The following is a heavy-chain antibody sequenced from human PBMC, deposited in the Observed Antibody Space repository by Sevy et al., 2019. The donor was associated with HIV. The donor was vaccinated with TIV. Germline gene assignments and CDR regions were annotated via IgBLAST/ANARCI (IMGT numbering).Heavy chain of an antibody. CDR3: ARSPIPSDYYFDY. D-gene: IGHD3-3*01. Sequence: GGSLRLSCAASGFTSSSYWMSWVRQAPGKGLEWVANIKQDGSEKYYVDSVKGRFTISRDNTKNSLYLQMNSLRAEETAVYYCARSPIPSDYYFDYWGQGTLVTVSS. J-gene: IGHJ4*02. CDR2: IKQDGSEK. V-gene: IGHV3-7*01. CDR1: GFTSSSYW.